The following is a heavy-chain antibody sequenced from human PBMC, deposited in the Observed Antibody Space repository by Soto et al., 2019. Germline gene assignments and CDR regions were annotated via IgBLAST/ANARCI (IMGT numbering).Heavy chain of an antibody. D-gene: IGHD6-19*01. CDR1: GLTVRSNY. J-gene: IGHJ6*02. V-gene: IGHV3-53*02. Sequence: EVQLVETGGGLIQPGGSLRLSCAASGLTVRSNYMSWVRQAPGKGLEWVSLIFSGGSTYYADSVKGRFTISRDNSKNMVYLQMNSLRAEYTAVYYCAGEVGSGGWYYYYFGMDAWGQWTTVTVSS. CDR3: AGEVGSGGWYYYYFGMDA. CDR2: IFSGGST.